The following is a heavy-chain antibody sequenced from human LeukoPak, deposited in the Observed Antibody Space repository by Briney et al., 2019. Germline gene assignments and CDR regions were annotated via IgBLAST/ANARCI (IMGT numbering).Heavy chain of an antibody. V-gene: IGHV1-3*01. CDR1: GYTFTSYA. J-gene: IGHJ5*02. CDR3: ARGPKIAVAGKGWFDP. Sequence: ASVKVSCKASGYTFTSYAMHWVRQAPGQRLEWIGWINAGNGNTKYSQKFQGRDTITRDTSASTAYMELSSLRSEDTAVYYCARGPKIAVAGKGWFDPWGQGTLVTVSS. D-gene: IGHD6-19*01. CDR2: INAGNGNT.